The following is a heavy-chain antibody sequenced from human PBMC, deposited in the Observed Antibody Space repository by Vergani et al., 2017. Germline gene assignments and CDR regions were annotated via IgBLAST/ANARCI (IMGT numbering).Heavy chain of an antibody. J-gene: IGHJ3*02. CDR1: GFTFDDYA. V-gene: IGHV3-9*01. CDR3: AKDVSGSYPVLDAFDI. CDR2: ISWNSGSI. Sequence: EVQLVESGGGLVQPGRSLRLSCAASGFTFDDYAMHLVRQAPGKGLEWVSGISWNSGSIGYGDSVKGRFPISRDNAKNSLYLQMNSLRAEDTALYYCAKDVSGSYPVLDAFDIWGQGTMVTVSS. D-gene: IGHD3-10*01.